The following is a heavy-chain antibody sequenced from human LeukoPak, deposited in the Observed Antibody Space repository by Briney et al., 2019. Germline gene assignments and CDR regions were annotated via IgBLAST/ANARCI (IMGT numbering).Heavy chain of an antibody. CDR1: GFTFSSYS. J-gene: IGHJ4*02. D-gene: IGHD1-1*01. V-gene: IGHV3-23*01. Sequence: PGGSLRLSCAASGFTFSSYSMTWVRQAPGKGLEWVSSISGSGDPTNCADSVKGRFTISRDNSKNKVYLQMYRLRVEDTAVYYCARGMRANARVYDYWGQGTLVTVSS. CDR3: ARGMRANARVYDY. CDR2: ISGSGDPT.